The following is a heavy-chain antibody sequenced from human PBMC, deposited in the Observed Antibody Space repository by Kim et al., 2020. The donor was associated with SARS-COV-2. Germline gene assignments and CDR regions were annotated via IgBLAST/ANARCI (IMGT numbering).Heavy chain of an antibody. V-gene: IGHV3-33*06. Sequence: GGSLRLSCAASGFTFSSYGMHWVRQAPGKGLEWVAVIWYDGSNKYYADSVKGRFTISRDNSKNTLYLQMNSLRAQDTAVYYCAKESAPPPVSVRGVYPDYWGEGTLVTVSS. CDR3: AKESAPPPVSVRGVYPDY. J-gene: IGHJ4*02. CDR2: IWYDGSNK. CDR1: GFTFSSYG. D-gene: IGHD3-10*01.